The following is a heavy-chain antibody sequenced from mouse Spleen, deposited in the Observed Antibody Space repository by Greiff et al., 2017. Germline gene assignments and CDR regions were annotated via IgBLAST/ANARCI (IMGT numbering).Heavy chain of an antibody. CDR3: AREGGPNYFDY. J-gene: IGHJ2*01. V-gene: IGHV1-64*01. Sequence: PGQGLEWIGMIHPNSGSTNYNEKFKSKATLTVDKSSSTAYMQLSSLTSEDSAVYYCAREGGPNYFDYWGQGTTLTVSS. CDR2: IHPNSGST.